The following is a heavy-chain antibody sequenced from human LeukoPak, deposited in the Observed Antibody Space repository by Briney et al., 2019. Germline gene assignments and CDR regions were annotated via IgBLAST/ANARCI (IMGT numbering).Heavy chain of an antibody. Sequence: GGSLRLSCAASGFTLSTYAMRWVRQAPGKGLEWVSSITSSGDTTYYADSVKGRFTISRDNSKNTLYLQMNSLRAEDTALYYCADSNYWYPVDYWGQGTLVTVSS. CDR2: ITSSGDTT. CDR3: ADSNYWYPVDY. V-gene: IGHV3-23*01. J-gene: IGHJ4*02. D-gene: IGHD4-11*01. CDR1: GFTLSTYA.